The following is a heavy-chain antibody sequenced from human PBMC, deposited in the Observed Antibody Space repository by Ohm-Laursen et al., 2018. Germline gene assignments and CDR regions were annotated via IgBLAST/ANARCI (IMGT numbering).Heavy chain of an antibody. Sequence: SLRLSCAATGLSFITSWMTWVRQAPGKGLEWVANIKPDGSEKHYVGSVRGRFTLSRDNAKNLVYLQMSSLRAEDTAVYYCATSANYAWRDWGQGTLVTVSS. D-gene: IGHD4/OR15-4a*01. V-gene: IGHV3-7*01. CDR1: GLSFITSW. CDR2: IKPDGSEK. J-gene: IGHJ4*02. CDR3: ATSANYAWRD.